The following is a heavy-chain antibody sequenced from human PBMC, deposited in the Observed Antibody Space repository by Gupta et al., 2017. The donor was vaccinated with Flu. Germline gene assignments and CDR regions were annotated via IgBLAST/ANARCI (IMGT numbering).Heavy chain of an antibody. D-gene: IGHD5-18*01. CDR3: AKDTAMDTYYYYGMDV. Sequence: QVQLVESGGGVVQPGRSLRLSCAASVFTFSSYGMHWVRQAPGKGLEWVAVISYDGSNKYYADSVKGRFTISRDNSKNTLYLQMNSLRAEDTAVYYCAKDTAMDTYYYYGMDVWGQGTTVTVSS. V-gene: IGHV3-30*18. CDR2: ISYDGSNK. CDR1: VFTFSSYG. J-gene: IGHJ6*02.